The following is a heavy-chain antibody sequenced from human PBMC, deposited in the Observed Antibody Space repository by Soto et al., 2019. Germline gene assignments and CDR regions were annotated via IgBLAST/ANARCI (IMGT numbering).Heavy chain of an antibody. J-gene: IGHJ4*02. D-gene: IGHD3-16*01. Sequence: SETLSLTCTVSGGSISSYYWSWIRQPPGKGLEWIGYIYYSGSTNYNPSLKSRVTISVDTSKNQFSLKLSSVTAADTAVYYCARGGRWLQMGDHFDYWGQGTLVTVSS. CDR2: IYYSGST. CDR1: GGSISSYY. V-gene: IGHV4-59*01. CDR3: ARGGRWLQMGDHFDY.